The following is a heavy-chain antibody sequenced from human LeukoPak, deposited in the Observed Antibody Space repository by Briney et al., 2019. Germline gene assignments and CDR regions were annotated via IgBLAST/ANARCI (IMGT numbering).Heavy chain of an antibody. D-gene: IGHD1-1*01. J-gene: IGHJ4*02. V-gene: IGHV3-21*01. CDR2: ISSSSSYI. CDR1: GFTFSSYS. CDR3: TKESNWNSLVDY. Sequence: GGSLRLSCAASGFTFSSYSMNWVRQAPGKGLEWVSSISSSSSYIYYADSVKGRFTIARDNAKNSLYLQMNSLRAEDTAVYYCTKESNWNSLVDYWGQGTLVTVSS.